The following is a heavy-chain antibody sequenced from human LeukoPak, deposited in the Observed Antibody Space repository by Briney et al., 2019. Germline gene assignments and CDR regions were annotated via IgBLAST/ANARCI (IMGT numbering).Heavy chain of an antibody. CDR3: ARDRAYYDFWSGYYKGTYDAFDI. D-gene: IGHD3-3*01. CDR1: GYTFTGYY. CDR2: INPYNGST. Sequence: GASVKVSCKASGYTFTGYYMHWVRQAPGQGLEGMGWINPYNGSTNYAQKFQGRVTMTIDTSTSTAYMELRSLRSDDTEVYYCARDRAYYDFWSGYYKGTYDAFDIWGQGTMVTVSS. V-gene: IGHV1-2*02. J-gene: IGHJ3*02.